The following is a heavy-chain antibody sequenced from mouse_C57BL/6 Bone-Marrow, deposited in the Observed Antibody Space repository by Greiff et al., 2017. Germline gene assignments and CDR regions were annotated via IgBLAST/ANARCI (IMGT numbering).Heavy chain of an antibody. D-gene: IGHD2-1*01. CDR3: TRGDLYYPWFAY. Sequence: QVQLKESGAELVRPGASVTLSCKASGYTFTDYEMHWVKQTPVHGLEWIGAIDPETGGTAYNQKFKGKAILTADKSSSTAYMELRSLTSEDSAVYYCTRGDLYYPWFAYWGQGTLVTVSA. CDR2: IDPETGGT. J-gene: IGHJ3*01. V-gene: IGHV1-15*01. CDR1: GYTFTDYE.